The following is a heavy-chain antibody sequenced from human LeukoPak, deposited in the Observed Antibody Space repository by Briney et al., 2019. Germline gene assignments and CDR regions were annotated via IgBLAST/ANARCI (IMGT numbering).Heavy chain of an antibody. J-gene: IGHJ4*02. Sequence: GGSLRLSCAASGFTFSSYAMSWVRQAPGKGLEWVSAISGSGGSTYYADSVKGRFTISRDNSKNTLYLQMNSLRAEDTAVYYCAKKYYKLRYFDWSPNHYFDYGGQGTLVTVSS. V-gene: IGHV3-23*01. D-gene: IGHD3-9*01. CDR3: AKKYYKLRYFDWSPNHYFDY. CDR1: GFTFSSYA. CDR2: ISGSGGST.